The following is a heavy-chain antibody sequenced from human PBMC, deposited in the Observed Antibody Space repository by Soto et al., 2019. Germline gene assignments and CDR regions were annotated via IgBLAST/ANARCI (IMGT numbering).Heavy chain of an antibody. D-gene: IGHD6-13*01. Sequence: ASVEVSCRASGYPLTAKYLHWVRQAPGQGLEWMGWINPSSGGTKEAQKFRGRVTMTRDTSISAAYMELSRLTSDDTAVYYCAKGGSSWTEWFDPWGQGTPVTVSS. V-gene: IGHV1-2*02. CDR1: GYPLTAKY. J-gene: IGHJ5*02. CDR3: AKGGSSWTEWFDP. CDR2: INPSSGGT.